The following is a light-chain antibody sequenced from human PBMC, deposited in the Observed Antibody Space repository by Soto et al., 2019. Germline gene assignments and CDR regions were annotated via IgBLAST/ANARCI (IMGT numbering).Light chain of an antibody. Sequence: SSELTQPPSVSVSPGQTASITCSGDKLGDKYACWYQQKPGQSPMLVIYQDSKRPSGTPERFSGSNSGNTATLTISGTQAIEEADYYCQAWDSSTGVVFGGGTKLTVL. CDR3: QAWDSSTGVV. J-gene: IGLJ2*01. CDR1: KLGDKY. V-gene: IGLV3-1*01. CDR2: QDS.